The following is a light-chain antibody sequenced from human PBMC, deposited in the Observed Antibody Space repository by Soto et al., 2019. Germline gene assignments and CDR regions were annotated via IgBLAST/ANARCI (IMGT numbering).Light chain of an antibody. J-gene: IGKJ3*01. CDR3: QQYEGVPLIT. Sequence: DIQMTQSPSSLSASVGDRVTITCQASQDIRQNLHWYQQKPGKVPKLLIHDASNVETGVPSRFSGSGSGTDFTFTISSLQAEDFATYYCQQYEGVPLITFGPGTKVDMK. CDR2: DAS. CDR1: QDIRQN. V-gene: IGKV1-33*01.